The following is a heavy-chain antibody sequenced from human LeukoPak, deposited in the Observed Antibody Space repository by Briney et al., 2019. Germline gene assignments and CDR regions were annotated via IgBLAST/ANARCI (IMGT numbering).Heavy chain of an antibody. CDR2: IYTSGST. J-gene: IGHJ6*02. Sequence: SETLSLTCTVSGGSINSYYWNWIRQPAGRGLEWIGRIYTSGSTNYNPSLKTRVTMSIDTSKNQFSLKLSSVTAADTAVYYCASGLVRAASESCYYYYLRHVWGRRTRLTV. CDR1: GGSINSYY. CDR3: ASGLVRAASESCYYYYLRHV. V-gene: IGHV4-4*07. D-gene: IGHD2-2*01.